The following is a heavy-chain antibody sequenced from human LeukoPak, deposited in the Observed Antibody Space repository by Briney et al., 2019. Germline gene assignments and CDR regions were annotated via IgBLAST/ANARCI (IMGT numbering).Heavy chain of an antibody. CDR2: ISGDGGST. Sequence: GGSLRLSCAASGFTFDDYTIHWVRQGPGKGLEWISLISGDGGSTYYADSVKGRFTISRDNSKSSLYLQMTSLRAEDTALCYCAKDRDMITFGGTDFWGQGILVTVSS. V-gene: IGHV3-43*02. CDR1: GFTFDDYT. CDR3: AKDRDMITFGGTDF. D-gene: IGHD3-16*01. J-gene: IGHJ4*02.